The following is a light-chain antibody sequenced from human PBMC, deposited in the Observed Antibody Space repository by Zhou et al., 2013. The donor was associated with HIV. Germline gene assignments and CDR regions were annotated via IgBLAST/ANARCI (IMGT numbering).Light chain of an antibody. CDR1: QPVNSD. Sequence: VLTQSPGTLSLSPGERATFSCRASQPVNSDHLAWLHQKPGQPPRLLIYGVSNRATGVPARFSGSGSGTEFTLTISILQSEDFAVYYCQQYNNWLEYTFGQGTKLEIK. V-gene: IGKV3D-15*03. CDR2: GVS. CDR3: QQYNNWLEYT. J-gene: IGKJ2*01.